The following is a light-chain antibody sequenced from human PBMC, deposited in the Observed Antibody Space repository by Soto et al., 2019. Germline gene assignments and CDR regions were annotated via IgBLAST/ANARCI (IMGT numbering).Light chain of an antibody. Sequence: EIVLTQSPGTLSLSPGERATLSCRASQSVSSAYLAWYQHKPGQPPTLLIYAASSRVTGIPDRFSGSGSGTHLTLTISRLEPEDFAVDYCQQYGSSSTWTFGQGTKVEIK. CDR1: QSVSSAY. CDR3: QQYGSSSTWT. V-gene: IGKV3-20*01. CDR2: AAS. J-gene: IGKJ1*01.